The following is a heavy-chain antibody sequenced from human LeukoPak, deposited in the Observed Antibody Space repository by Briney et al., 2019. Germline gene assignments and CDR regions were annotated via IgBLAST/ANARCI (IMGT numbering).Heavy chain of an antibody. D-gene: IGHD6-13*01. V-gene: IGHV4-39*07. Sequence: KSSETLSLTCTVSGGSISSSSYYWGWIRQPPGKGLEWIGSIYYSGSTYYNPSLKSRVTISVDKSKNQFSLKLSSVTAADTAVYYCARADEANQSRDWGQGTLVTVSS. CDR2: IYYSGST. CDR1: GGSISSSSYY. CDR3: ARADEANQSRD. J-gene: IGHJ4*02.